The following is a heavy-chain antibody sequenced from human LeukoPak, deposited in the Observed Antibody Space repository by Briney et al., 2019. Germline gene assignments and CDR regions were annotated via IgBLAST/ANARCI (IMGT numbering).Heavy chain of an antibody. J-gene: IGHJ4*02. V-gene: IGHV1-2*06. CDR2: INPNSGGT. CDR1: GYTFTGYY. Sequence: ASVKVSCKASGYTFTGYYMHWVRQAPGQGLEWMERINPNSGGTNYAQKFQGRVTMTRDTSISTAYMELSRLRSDDTAVYYCARYRGSYKYFDYWGQGTLVTVSS. D-gene: IGHD1-26*01. CDR3: ARYRGSYKYFDY.